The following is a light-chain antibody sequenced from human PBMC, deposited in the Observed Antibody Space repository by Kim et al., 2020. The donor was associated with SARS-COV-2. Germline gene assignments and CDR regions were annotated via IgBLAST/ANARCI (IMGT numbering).Light chain of an antibody. J-gene: IGKJ5*01. Sequence: ASGGDRVTITCRASQSISSRLAWYQQKPGKAPKLLIYKASSLESGVPSRFGGSGSGTEFTLTISSLQPDDYATYYCQQYNSYPITFGQGTRLEIK. CDR2: KAS. V-gene: IGKV1-5*03. CDR3: QQYNSYPIT. CDR1: QSISSR.